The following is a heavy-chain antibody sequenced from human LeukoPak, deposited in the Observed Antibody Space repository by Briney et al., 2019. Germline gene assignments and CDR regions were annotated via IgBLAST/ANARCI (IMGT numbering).Heavy chain of an antibody. V-gene: IGHV1-2*02. J-gene: IGHJ4*02. CDR2: INPNSGGT. CDR3: ARDRYDSSGYPFRNRGHYFDY. CDR1: GYTFTGYY. Sequence: ASVKVSCKASGYTFTGYYMHWVRQAPGQGLEWMGWINPNSGGTNYAQKVQGRVTMTRDTSISTAYMELRRLRSDDTAVYYCARDRYDSSGYPFRNRGHYFDYWGQGTLVTVSS. D-gene: IGHD3-22*01.